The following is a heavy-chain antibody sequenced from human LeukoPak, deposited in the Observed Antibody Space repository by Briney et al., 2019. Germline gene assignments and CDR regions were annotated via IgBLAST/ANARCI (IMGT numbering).Heavy chain of an antibody. CDR3: ARGASVVAGSDDAFDI. CDR1: GFTFSRNS. J-gene: IGHJ3*02. V-gene: IGHV3-21*01. D-gene: IGHD6-19*01. CDR2: ISSSSIYI. Sequence: PGGSLRLSCAASGFTFSRNSMNWVRQAPGKGLEWVSSISSSSIYIYYADSMKGRFTISRDNAKNSLYLQMNSLRAEDTAVYYCARGASVVAGSDDAFDIWGQGTMVTVSS.